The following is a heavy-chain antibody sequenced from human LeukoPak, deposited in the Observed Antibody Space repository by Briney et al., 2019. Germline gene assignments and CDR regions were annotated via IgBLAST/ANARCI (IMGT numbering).Heavy chain of an antibody. J-gene: IGHJ3*02. Sequence: ASVKVSCKASGYTFTSNGISWVRQAPGQGLEWMGWISVYNGKTNYAQKFQGRVTMTTDTPTSTAYMELRSLRSDDTAVYYCARDHRAIGYCSSTGCYNAAFDIWGQGTMVTVSS. CDR2: ISVYNGKT. CDR1: GYTFTSNG. D-gene: IGHD2-2*02. CDR3: ARDHRAIGYCSSTGCYNAAFDI. V-gene: IGHV1-18*01.